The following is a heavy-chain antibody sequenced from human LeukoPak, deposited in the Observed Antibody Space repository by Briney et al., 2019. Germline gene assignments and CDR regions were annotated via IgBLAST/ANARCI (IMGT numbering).Heavy chain of an antibody. D-gene: IGHD3-22*01. Sequence: PGRSLRLSCAASGFTFDDYAMHWVRQAPGKGLEWVSGISWNSGSIGYADSVKGRFTISRDNAKNTLYLQMNSLRAEDTAVYYCARGLNADSSGYTLAYWGQGTLVTVSS. V-gene: IGHV3-9*01. CDR1: GFTFDDYA. J-gene: IGHJ4*02. CDR3: ARGLNADSSGYTLAY. CDR2: ISWNSGSI.